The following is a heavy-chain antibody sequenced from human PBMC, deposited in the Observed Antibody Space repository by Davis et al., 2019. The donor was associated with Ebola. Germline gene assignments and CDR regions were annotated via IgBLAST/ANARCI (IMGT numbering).Heavy chain of an antibody. Sequence: ASVKVSCKASGYTLTDYQMHWVRQAPGQGLEWMGGINPISGDTNYAEKSQGRVIMTRDTSISTAYMELSRLRSDDTAVYYCTRTTQKHHFYDISGYYDFDYWGQGTLVTVSS. D-gene: IGHD3-22*01. CDR1: GYTLTDYQ. J-gene: IGHJ4*02. CDR2: INPISGDT. CDR3: TRTTQKHHFYDISGYYDFDY. V-gene: IGHV1-2*02.